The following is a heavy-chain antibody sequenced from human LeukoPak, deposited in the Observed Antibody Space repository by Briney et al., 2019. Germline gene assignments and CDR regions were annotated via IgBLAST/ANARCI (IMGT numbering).Heavy chain of an antibody. J-gene: IGHJ6*02. D-gene: IGHD2-2*02. CDR3: AKEHIVVVPAAIPTPHPIYYYYGMDV. V-gene: IGHV3-30*18. CDR2: ISCDGSNK. CDR1: GFTFSSYG. Sequence: PGGSLRLSCAAFGFTFSSYGMQWVPQAPGKGREGGAVISCDGSNKYYTDSVKGRFTISRDNSKNTLYLQMNSLRAEDTAVYYCAKEHIVVVPAAIPTPHPIYYYYGMDVWGQGTTVTVSS.